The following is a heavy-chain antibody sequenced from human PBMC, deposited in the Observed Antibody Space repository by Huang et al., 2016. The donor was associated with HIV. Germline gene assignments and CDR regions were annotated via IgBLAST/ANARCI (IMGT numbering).Heavy chain of an antibody. D-gene: IGHD4-17*01. CDR3: ARGQLGSYGDYDVLY. V-gene: IGHV1-69*13. J-gene: IGHJ4*02. CDR2: SIPMCGTP. CDR1: GGPFSKYA. Sequence: QVQLVQSGAEVKTPGSSVKVSCKASGGPFSKYAISWVRQAPGQGLEGMGGSIPMCGTPNYARKFQGRVTITADDSTSTTYVEVSSLRSEDTALYYCARGQLGSYGDYDVLYWGQGTLVTVSS.